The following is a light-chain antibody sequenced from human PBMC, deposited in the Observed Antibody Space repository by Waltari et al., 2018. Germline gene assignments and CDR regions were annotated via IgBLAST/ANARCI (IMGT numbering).Light chain of an antibody. J-gene: IGLJ1*01. CDR3: SSYAGTDNFV. V-gene: IGLV2-8*01. Sequence: QSALTQPPSASGSPGQSVTISCTGTSSHVGAYTFLPWYQQHPGKAPKLMIYEVTKRPSGVPDRFSGSRSGNTASLTVSGLQAEDEADYYCSSYAGTDNFVFGAGTKVTVL. CDR2: EVT. CDR1: SSHVGAYTF.